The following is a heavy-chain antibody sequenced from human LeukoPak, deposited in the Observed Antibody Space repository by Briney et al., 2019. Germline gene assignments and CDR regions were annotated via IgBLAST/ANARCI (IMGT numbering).Heavy chain of an antibody. Sequence: GGSLRLSCAASGFTFDDYGMSWVRQAPGKGLVWVSGINWNGGSTGYADSVKGRFTISRDNAKNSLYLQMNSLRAEDTALYHCARGGPVIPSDYWGQGTLVTVSS. CDR3: ARGGPVIPSDY. J-gene: IGHJ4*02. V-gene: IGHV3-20*01. D-gene: IGHD2/OR15-2a*01. CDR1: GFTFDDYG. CDR2: INWNGGST.